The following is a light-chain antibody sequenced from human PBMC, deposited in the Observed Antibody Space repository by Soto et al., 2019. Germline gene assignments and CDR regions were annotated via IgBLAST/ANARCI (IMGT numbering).Light chain of an antibody. Sequence: PMTQSPSTLSASVGDRVTITCRASQSISNFVAWYQQKAGKAPKLLIHDASSLQTGVPSRFSGSGSGTELTITISSLQPEDVETYYCQQYNSSPPTFGEGTKVDIK. CDR1: QSISNF. J-gene: IGKJ4*01. CDR2: DAS. CDR3: QQYNSSPPT. V-gene: IGKV1-27*01.